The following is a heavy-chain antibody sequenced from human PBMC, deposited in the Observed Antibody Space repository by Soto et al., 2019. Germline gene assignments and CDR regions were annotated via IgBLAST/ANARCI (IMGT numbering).Heavy chain of an antibody. CDR2: IYYTGST. CDR1: GGSINNHY. CDR3: ARANWYSAY. Sequence: SETLSLTCTVSGGSINNHYWSWIRQPPGKGLEWIGYIYYTGSTNYNPSLKSRVTMSVDTSKNQFSLNLASLTAADTAIHYCARANWYSAYWGQGTLVTVSS. V-gene: IGHV4-59*11. D-gene: IGHD1-7*01. J-gene: IGHJ4*02.